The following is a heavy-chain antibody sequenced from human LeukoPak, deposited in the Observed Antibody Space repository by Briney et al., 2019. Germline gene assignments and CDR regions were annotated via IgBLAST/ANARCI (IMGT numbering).Heavy chain of an antibody. CDR1: GFTFSNYD. CDR2: ISDSGGST. V-gene: IGHV3-23*01. D-gene: IGHD6-19*01. Sequence: PGGSLRLSCAASGFTFSNYDMSWARQAPGKGLEGVSPISDSGGSTYYADSVKGRFTISRDNSKNTLYLQMTNLRAADTAVYYCAKDLSRAVAADWFDPWDQGPLVTVSS. CDR3: AKDLSRAVAADWFDP. J-gene: IGHJ5*02.